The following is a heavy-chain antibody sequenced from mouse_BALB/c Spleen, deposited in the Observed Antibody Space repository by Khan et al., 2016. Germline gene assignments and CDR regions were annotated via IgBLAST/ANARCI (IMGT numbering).Heavy chain of an antibody. CDR2: INPTSAYT. V-gene: IGHV1-4*01. J-gene: IGHJ4*01. Sequence: QVQLQQSGAELARPGASVKMSCKASGYTFTSYTMHWVKQRPGQGLEWIAYINPTSAYTNYNQKFRDKATVTADKSSSMAYMQLSSLTSEDSAVXYCARSGNYERSAMDYWGQGTSVTVSS. CDR3: ARSGNYERSAMDY. D-gene: IGHD2-1*01. CDR1: GYTFTSYT.